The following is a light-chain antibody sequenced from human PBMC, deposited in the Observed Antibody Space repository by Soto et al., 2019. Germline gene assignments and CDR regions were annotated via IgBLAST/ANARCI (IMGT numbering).Light chain of an antibody. CDR1: QDIDDY. J-gene: IGKJ4*01. V-gene: IGKV1-33*01. CDR3: QQYHTLVT. Sequence: DIQMTQSPSSLSASLGDRVTITCQASQDIDDYLNWYQLKPWRAPKLLIYDTSHLHTGVPSRFSGAGSGTDFSFTISRLQPEDVATYYCQQYHTLVTFGGGTKVEIK. CDR2: DTS.